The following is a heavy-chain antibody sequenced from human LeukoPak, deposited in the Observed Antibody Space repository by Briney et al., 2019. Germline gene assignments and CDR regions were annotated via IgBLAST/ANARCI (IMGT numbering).Heavy chain of an antibody. J-gene: IGHJ6*03. V-gene: IGHV3-30*02. CDR2: IRYDGSNK. Sequence: GGSLRLSCATSKFTFNKYGMHWVRQAPGKGLEWVAFIRYDGSNKYYADSVKGRFTISRDNAKNSLYLQMNSLRAEDTAVYYCARDPSSWYYYYMDVWGKGTTVTVSS. CDR3: ARDPSSWYYYYMDV. CDR1: KFTFNKYG. D-gene: IGHD6-13*01.